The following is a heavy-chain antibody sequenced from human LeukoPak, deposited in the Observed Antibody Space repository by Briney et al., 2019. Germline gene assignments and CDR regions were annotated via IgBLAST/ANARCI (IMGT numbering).Heavy chain of an antibody. J-gene: IGHJ4*02. CDR2: IYYSGSA. V-gene: IGHV4-39*01. D-gene: IGHD6-13*01. Sequence: PSETLSLTCTVSGGSISSRSHSWAWIRQPPGKGLEWIGNIYYSGSAYYNVALKSRVTMSVDTSTKQFSLRLSSLTAADTAVYYCARQYGGSPFSDSWGQGTLVTVSS. CDR1: GGSISSRSHS. CDR3: ARQYGGSPFSDS.